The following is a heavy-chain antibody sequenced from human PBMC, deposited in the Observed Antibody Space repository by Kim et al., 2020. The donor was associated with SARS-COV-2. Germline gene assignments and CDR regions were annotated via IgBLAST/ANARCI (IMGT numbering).Heavy chain of an antibody. V-gene: IGHV1-2*02. Sequence: NYAQKFQGRVTMTRDTSISTAYMELSRLRSDDKAVYYCARDLEAVAGYDYWGQGTLVTVSS. D-gene: IGHD6-19*01. J-gene: IGHJ4*02. CDR3: ARDLEAVAGYDY.